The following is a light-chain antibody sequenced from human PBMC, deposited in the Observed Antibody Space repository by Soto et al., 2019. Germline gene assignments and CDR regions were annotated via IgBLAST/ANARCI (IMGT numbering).Light chain of an antibody. CDR3: SSYTGSGTALVV. CDR2: EVS. CDR1: SSDVGGYNY. Sequence: QSALTQPASVSGSPGQSITISCSGTSSDVGGYNYVSWYQQHPGKAPKLMIYEVSNRPSGVSDRFSGSKSGNTASLTISGLQLEDESDYYCSSYTGSGTALVVFGGGTKLTVL. J-gene: IGLJ2*01. V-gene: IGLV2-14*01.